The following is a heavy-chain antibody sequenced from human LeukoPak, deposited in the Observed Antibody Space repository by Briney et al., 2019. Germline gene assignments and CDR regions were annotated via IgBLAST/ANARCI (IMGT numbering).Heavy chain of an antibody. Sequence: ASVKVSCKASGGTFSSYAISWVRQAPGQGLEWMGWISVYDGHTNYAQKLQGRVTMTTDTSTSTAYMELRSLRSDDTAVYYCARDPITATGTRYFDYWGQGTLVTVSS. CDR1: GGTFSSYA. CDR2: ISVYDGHT. J-gene: IGHJ4*02. V-gene: IGHV1-18*01. D-gene: IGHD6-13*01. CDR3: ARDPITATGTRYFDY.